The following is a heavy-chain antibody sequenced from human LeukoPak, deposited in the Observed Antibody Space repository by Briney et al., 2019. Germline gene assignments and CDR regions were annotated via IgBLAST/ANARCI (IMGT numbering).Heavy chain of an antibody. J-gene: IGHJ4*02. CDR1: GYTFTSYG. Sequence: WASVTVSCTASGYTFTSYGISWVRQAPGQGLEWMGWISAYNGNTNYAQKLQGRVTMTTDTSTSTAYMELRSLRSDDTAVYYCARDGRRITVAGTGDNWGQGTLVTVSS. CDR3: ARDGRRITVAGTGDN. V-gene: IGHV1-18*01. CDR2: ISAYNGNT. D-gene: IGHD6-19*01.